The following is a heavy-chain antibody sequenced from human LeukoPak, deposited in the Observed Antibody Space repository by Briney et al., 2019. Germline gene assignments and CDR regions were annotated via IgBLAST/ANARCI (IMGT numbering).Heavy chain of an antibody. CDR1: GDSISSSSYY. D-gene: IGHD3-22*01. V-gene: IGHV4-39*01. CDR2: IYYSGST. Sequence: PSETLSVTCTISGDSISSSSYYWHWLRQCPGTGLEWIGTIYYSGSTYYNASLKSRLFISIDTSNNQFSLRLSFVTAADTAVYYCARRRYYDSTGYLDRGQGTLITVSS. CDR3: ARRRYYDSTGYLD. J-gene: IGHJ1*01.